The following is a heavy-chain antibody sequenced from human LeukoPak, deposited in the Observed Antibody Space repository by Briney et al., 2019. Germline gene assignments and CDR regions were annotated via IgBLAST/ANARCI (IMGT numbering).Heavy chain of an antibody. D-gene: IGHD6-13*01. J-gene: IGHJ4*02. Sequence: TSETLSLTCTVSGGSIISYYWSWIRQPAGKGLECIGRISSSGSTNYNPSLKSRVTMSVDTSKNQFSLKLSSVTAADTAVYYCARGSRSWYYDFWGQGTLVTVSS. CDR1: GGSIISYY. CDR2: ISSSGST. V-gene: IGHV4-4*07. CDR3: ARGSRSWYYDF.